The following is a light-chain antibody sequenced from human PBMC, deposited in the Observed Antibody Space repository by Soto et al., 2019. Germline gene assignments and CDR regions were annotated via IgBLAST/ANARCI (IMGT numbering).Light chain of an antibody. Sequence: EIVLTQSPGTLSLSPGERATLSCRASQSVSSSYLAWYQQKPGQAPRLLIYGASSRATGIPVRFSGSGSGTDFPLTISRLEPEDFAVYYCQQYGSSPWTFGQGTKVEIK. J-gene: IGKJ1*01. CDR2: GAS. CDR1: QSVSSSY. CDR3: QQYGSSPWT. V-gene: IGKV3-20*01.